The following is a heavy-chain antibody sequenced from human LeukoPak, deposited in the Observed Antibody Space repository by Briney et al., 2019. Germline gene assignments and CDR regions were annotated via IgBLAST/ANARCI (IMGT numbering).Heavy chain of an antibody. CDR3: ARGPSGWGSLDS. Sequence: TGGSLRLSCAASGFTFSSYWMHWVRQAPGKGLVWVSRINSDGSSTNYADSVKGRFTISRDNAKNTLYLQVKSVRAEDTAVYYCARGPSGWGSLDSGGQGTLVTVSS. CDR1: GFTFSSYW. J-gene: IGHJ5*01. CDR2: INSDGSST. D-gene: IGHD7-27*01. V-gene: IGHV3-74*01.